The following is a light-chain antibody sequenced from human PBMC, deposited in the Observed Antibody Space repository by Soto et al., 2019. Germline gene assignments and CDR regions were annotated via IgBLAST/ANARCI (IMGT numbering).Light chain of an antibody. Sequence: QSVLTQSPSASGTPGQRVIIACSGSSSNIGSNHVNWYRHLPGAAPKLLIFTSDQRPSGVPDRFSGSTSGTTASLAISGLESGDEADYYCAAWDDSRYGVVFGGGTKLTVL. CDR3: AAWDDSRYGVV. J-gene: IGLJ2*01. CDR2: TSD. CDR1: SSNIGSNH. V-gene: IGLV1-44*01.